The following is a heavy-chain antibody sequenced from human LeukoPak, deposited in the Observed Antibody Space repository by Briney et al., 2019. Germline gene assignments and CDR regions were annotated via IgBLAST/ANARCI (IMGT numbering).Heavy chain of an antibody. D-gene: IGHD5-12*01. J-gene: IGHJ4*02. CDR1: GYTFTGYY. CDR2: INPNSGGT. V-gene: IGHV1-2*02. Sequence: EASVKVSCKASGYTFTGYYMHWVRQAPGQGLEWMGWINPNSGGTNYAQKFQGRVTMTRDTSISTAYMELSRLRSDDTAVYYCAFTKGWLRLAPFDYWGQGTLVTVSS. CDR3: AFTKGWLRLAPFDY.